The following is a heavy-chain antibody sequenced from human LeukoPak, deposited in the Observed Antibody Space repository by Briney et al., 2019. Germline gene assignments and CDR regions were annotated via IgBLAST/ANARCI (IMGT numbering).Heavy chain of an antibody. Sequence: PSETLSLTCAVYGGSFSTYYWSWVRQPPGKGLEWIAEISHSGSTNYNPSLKSRVTISSNTSKGQLSLKLTSVTAADTAVYYCSTRGDWGQGTLVTVSS. CDR1: GGSFSTYY. CDR3: STRGD. J-gene: IGHJ4*02. CDR2: ISHSGST. V-gene: IGHV4-34*01.